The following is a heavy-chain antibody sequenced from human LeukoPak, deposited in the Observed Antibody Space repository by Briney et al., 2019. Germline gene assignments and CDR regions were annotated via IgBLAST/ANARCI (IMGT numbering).Heavy chain of an antibody. J-gene: IGHJ4*02. D-gene: IGHD5-12*01. CDR2: IKQAGSEK. V-gene: IGHV3-7*01. CDR3: ARGVATIGNDY. Sequence: GGSLRLSCAASGFTFSFHGMSWVRQAPGKGLEWVANIKQAGSEKYYVDSVKGRFTISRDNAKNSVYLQMNSLRAEDTAVYYCARGVATIGNDYWGQGTLVTVSS. CDR1: GFTFSFHG.